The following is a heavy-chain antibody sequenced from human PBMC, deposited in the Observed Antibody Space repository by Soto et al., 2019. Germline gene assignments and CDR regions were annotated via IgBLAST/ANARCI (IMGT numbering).Heavy chain of an antibody. V-gene: IGHV4-59*08. Sequence: SETLSLTRTVSGDSISSINNHLSKHYCSWIRLSPGKGLEWIGYISNIGFTRYNPSLKSRVSISVDTSKNQFSLKLTSVTAADTAVYYCTTQGFGGLHGLVDVWGQGTTVTAP. CDR2: ISNIGFT. D-gene: IGHD3-10*01. CDR1: GDSISSINNHLSKHY. J-gene: IGHJ6*02. CDR3: TTQGFGGLHGLVDV.